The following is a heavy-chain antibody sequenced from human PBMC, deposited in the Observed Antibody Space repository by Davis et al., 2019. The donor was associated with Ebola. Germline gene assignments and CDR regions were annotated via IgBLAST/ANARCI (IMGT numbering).Heavy chain of an antibody. CDR3: ARGYCSGGSCYRGGYYYYYYGMDV. V-gene: IGHV1-18*01. Sequence: ASVTVSCKASGYTFTSYGISWVRQAPGQALEWMGWISAYNGNTNYAQKLQGRVTMTTDTSTSTAYMELRSLRSDDTSVYYCARGYCSGGSCYRGGYYYYYYGMDVWGQGTTVTVSS. J-gene: IGHJ6*02. CDR2: ISAYNGNT. CDR1: GYTFTSYG. D-gene: IGHD2-15*01.